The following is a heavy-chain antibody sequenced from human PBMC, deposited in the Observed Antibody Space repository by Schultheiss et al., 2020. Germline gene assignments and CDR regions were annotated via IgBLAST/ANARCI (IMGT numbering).Heavy chain of an antibody. J-gene: IGHJ4*02. D-gene: IGHD5-18*01. Sequence: GGSLRLSCAASGFTFSDYYMSWIRQAPGKGLEWVSYISSSGSTIYYADSVKGRFTISMDNAKNSLYLQMNSLRAEDTAVYYCARDLEKRPTSIQPILDYWGQGTLVTVSS. CDR1: GFTFSDYY. CDR2: ISSSGSTI. CDR3: ARDLEKRPTSIQPILDY. V-gene: IGHV3-11*01.